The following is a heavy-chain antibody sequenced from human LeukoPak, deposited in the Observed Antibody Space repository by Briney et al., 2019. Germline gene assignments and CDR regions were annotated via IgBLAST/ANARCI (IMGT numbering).Heavy chain of an antibody. V-gene: IGHV1-18*04. Sequence: ASVKVSCKASGYTFTGYYMHWVRQAPGQGLEWMGWISAYNGNTNYAQKLQGRVTMTTDTSTSTAYMELSSLRSEDTAVYYCARVRAGGAHDAFDIWGQGTMVTVSS. CDR3: ARVRAGGAHDAFDI. CDR1: GYTFTGYY. J-gene: IGHJ3*02. D-gene: IGHD3-10*01. CDR2: ISAYNGNT.